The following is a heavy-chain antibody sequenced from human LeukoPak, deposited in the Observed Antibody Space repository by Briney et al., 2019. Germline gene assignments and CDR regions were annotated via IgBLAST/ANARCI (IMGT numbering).Heavy chain of an antibody. Sequence: GGSLRLSCAASGFSFNSYAMSWVRQAPGKGLEWVSAVSGSGGSTYYADSVKGRFTISRDNSKNTLYLQMNSLRAEDTAVYYCAKELGIAAAAQGGYFDYWGQGTLVTVSS. J-gene: IGHJ4*02. CDR2: VSGSGGST. D-gene: IGHD6-13*01. CDR1: GFSFNSYA. CDR3: AKELGIAAAAQGGYFDY. V-gene: IGHV3-23*01.